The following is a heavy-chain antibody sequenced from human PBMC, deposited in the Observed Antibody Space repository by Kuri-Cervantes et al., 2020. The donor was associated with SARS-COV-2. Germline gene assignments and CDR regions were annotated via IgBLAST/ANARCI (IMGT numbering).Heavy chain of an antibody. CDR3: ARGAIFGVVIAHFDY. V-gene: IGHV3-53*01. J-gene: IGHJ4*02. CDR1: GFTVSSNY. D-gene: IGHD3-3*01. Sequence: GGSLRLSCAASGFTVSSNYMCWVRQAPGKGLEWVSVIYSGGSTYYADSVKGRFTISRDNSKNTLYLQMNSLRAEDTAVYYCARGAIFGVVIAHFDYWGQGTLVTVSS. CDR2: IYSGGST.